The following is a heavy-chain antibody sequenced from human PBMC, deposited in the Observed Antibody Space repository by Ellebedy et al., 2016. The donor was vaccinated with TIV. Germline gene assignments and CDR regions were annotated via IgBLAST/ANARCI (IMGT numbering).Heavy chain of an antibody. Sequence: SETLSLTXAVYGGSFSGYYWSWIRQPPGKGLEWIGEINHSGSTNYNPSLKSRVTISVDKSKNQFSLKLSSVTAADTAVYYCARGAMVRGPFDYWGQGTLVTVSS. CDR1: GGSFSGYY. D-gene: IGHD3-10*01. J-gene: IGHJ4*02. CDR2: INHSGST. V-gene: IGHV4-34*01. CDR3: ARGAMVRGPFDY.